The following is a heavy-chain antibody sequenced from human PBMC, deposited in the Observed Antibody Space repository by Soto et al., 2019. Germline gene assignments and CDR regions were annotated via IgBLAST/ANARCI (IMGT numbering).Heavy chain of an antibody. V-gene: IGHV2-70*01. D-gene: IGHD6-19*01. J-gene: IGHJ6*02. CDR2: IDWDDDK. CDR3: ARVVAGTFGVPPQIKYYYYGMDV. Sequence: SGPTLVNPTQTLTLTCTFSGFSLSTSGMCVSWIRQPPGKALEWLALIDWDDDKYYSTSLKTRLTISKDTSKNQVVLTMTNMDPVDTATYYCARVVAGTFGVPPQIKYYYYGMDVWGQGTTVTVSS. CDR1: GFSLSTSGMC.